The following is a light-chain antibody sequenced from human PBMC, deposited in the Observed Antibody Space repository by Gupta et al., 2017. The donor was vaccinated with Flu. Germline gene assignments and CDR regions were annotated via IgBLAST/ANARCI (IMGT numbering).Light chain of an antibody. CDR3: QQLNTYSGT. V-gene: IGKV1-9*01. Sequence: DIQLTQSPSFLSASVGDRVTITCRASQGISSNLAWYQQKPGKAPKLLIYAASTLQSGVPSRFSGSGSGTEFTLTITSLQPEDFATYHCQQLNTYSGTFGQGTKVEIK. CDR2: AAS. J-gene: IGKJ1*01. CDR1: QGISSN.